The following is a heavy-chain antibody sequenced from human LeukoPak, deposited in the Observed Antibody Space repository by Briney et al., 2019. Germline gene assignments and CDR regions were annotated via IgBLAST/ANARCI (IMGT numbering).Heavy chain of an antibody. V-gene: IGHV3-23*01. J-gene: IGHJ4*02. D-gene: IGHD2-8*01. CDR1: GFTISSYA. Sequence: PGGSLRLSCAASGFTISSYAMSWVRQAPGKGLEWVSGITGSGGSTYYADSVKGRFTISRDNAKNSLYLQMNSLRAEDTAVYYCARIKWTAQIIGFDYWGQGTLVTVSS. CDR2: ITGSGGST. CDR3: ARIKWTAQIIGFDY.